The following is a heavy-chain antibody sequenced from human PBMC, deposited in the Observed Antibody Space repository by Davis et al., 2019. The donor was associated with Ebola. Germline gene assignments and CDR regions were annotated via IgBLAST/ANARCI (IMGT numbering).Heavy chain of an antibody. D-gene: IGHD4-17*01. V-gene: IGHV4-61*01. CDR3: ARSTTVKRVYYYYYMDV. J-gene: IGHJ6*03. CDR2: IYYSGST. Sequence: PSETLSLTCTVSGGSVSSGSYYWSWIRQPPGKGLEWIGYIYYSGSTNYNPSLKSRVTISVDTSKNQFSLKLSSVTAADTAVYYCARSTTVKRVYYYYYMDVWGQGTLVTVSS. CDR1: GGSVSSGSYY.